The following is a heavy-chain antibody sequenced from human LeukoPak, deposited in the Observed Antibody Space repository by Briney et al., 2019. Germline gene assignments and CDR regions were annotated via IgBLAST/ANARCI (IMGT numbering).Heavy chain of an antibody. D-gene: IGHD6-13*01. V-gene: IGHV3-74*01. CDR2: INSDGSST. CDR3: ARGRPVGSRRWNFDY. CDR1: GFTFSSYW. J-gene: IGHJ4*02. Sequence: GGSLRLSCAASGFTFSSYWMHWVRHAPGKGLVWVSRINSDGSSTSYADSVKGRFTISRDNAKNTLYLQMNRLRAEDTAVYYCARGRPVGSRRWNFDYWGQGTLVTVSS.